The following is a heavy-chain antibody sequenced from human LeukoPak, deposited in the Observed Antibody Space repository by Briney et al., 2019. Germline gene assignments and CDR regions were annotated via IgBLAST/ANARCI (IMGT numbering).Heavy chain of an antibody. D-gene: IGHD3-10*01. J-gene: IGHJ4*02. Sequence: PGGSLRLSCAASGFTFSSYWMHWVRQAPGKGLVWVSRINSDGSSTSYADSVKGRFTISRDNAKNTLYLQMNSLRAEDTAVYYCARDLGYYGSGSYYNGDHFDYWGQGTLSPSPQ. CDR2: INSDGSST. V-gene: IGHV3-74*01. CDR1: GFTFSSYW. CDR3: ARDLGYYGSGSYYNGDHFDY.